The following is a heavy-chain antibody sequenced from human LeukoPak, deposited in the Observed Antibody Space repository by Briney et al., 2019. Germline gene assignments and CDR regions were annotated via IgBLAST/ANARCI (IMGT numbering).Heavy chain of an antibody. D-gene: IGHD4-17*01. Sequence: GGSLRLSCAASGFTFSSYAMSWVRQAPGKGLEWVSAISGSGGSTYYADSVKGRFTISRDNSKNTLYLQMNSLRAEDTAVYYCARDYHGDYSFDYWGQGTLVTVSS. V-gene: IGHV3-23*01. J-gene: IGHJ4*02. CDR1: GFTFSSYA. CDR2: ISGSGGST. CDR3: ARDYHGDYSFDY.